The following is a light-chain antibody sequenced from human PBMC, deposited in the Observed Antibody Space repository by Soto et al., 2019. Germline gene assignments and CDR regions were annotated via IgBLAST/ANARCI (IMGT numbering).Light chain of an antibody. J-gene: IGKJ5*01. CDR2: GAS. CDR3: QQRSNWAIT. CDR1: QSVSSSY. V-gene: IGKV3D-20*02. Sequence: EIVLTQSRCTLSLSPGEIATLSCRASQSVSSSYLAWYQQKPGQAPRLLIYGASSRATGIPDRFSGSGSGTDFTLTISRLEPEDFAVYYCQQRSNWAITFGQGTRLEI.